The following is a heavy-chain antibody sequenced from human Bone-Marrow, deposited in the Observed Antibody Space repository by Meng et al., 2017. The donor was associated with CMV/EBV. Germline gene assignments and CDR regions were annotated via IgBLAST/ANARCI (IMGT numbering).Heavy chain of an antibody. D-gene: IGHD3-22*01. CDR1: GFTFSSYG. CDR3: ARKSVVVGLRY. CDR2: IWYDGSNK. Sequence: GESLKISCAASGFTFSSYGMHWVRQAPGKGLEWVAVIWYDGSNKYYADSVKGRFTISRDNSKNTLYLQMNSLRAEDTAVYYCARKSVVVGLRYWGQGTLVTVSS. J-gene: IGHJ4*02. V-gene: IGHV3-33*01.